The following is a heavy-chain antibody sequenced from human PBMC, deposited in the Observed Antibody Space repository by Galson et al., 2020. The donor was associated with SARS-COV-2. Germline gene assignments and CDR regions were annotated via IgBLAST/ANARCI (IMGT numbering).Heavy chain of an antibody. CDR3: ARGFGELFPYNWFDP. D-gene: IGHD3-10*01. J-gene: IGHJ5*02. CDR2: IYYSGST. CDR1: GGSISSGGYY. V-gene: IGHV4-31*03. Sequence: SETLSLTCTVSGGSISSGGYYWSWIRQHPGKGLEWIGYIYYSGSTYYNPSLKSRVTISVDTSKNQFSLKLSSVTAADTAVYYCARGFGELFPYNWFDPWGQGTLFTVSS.